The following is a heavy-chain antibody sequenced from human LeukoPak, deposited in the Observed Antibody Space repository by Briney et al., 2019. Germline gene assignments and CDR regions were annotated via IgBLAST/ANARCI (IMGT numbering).Heavy chain of an antibody. CDR1: GFTFSSYW. CDR3: ATGLGYDSSGYDPGAFDI. V-gene: IGHV3-7*01. Sequence: PGGSLRLSCAASGFTFSSYWMSWVRQAPGKGLEWVANIKQDGSEKYYVDSVKGRFTISRDNAKNSLFLQMNSLRAEDTAVYYCATGLGYDSSGYDPGAFDIWGQGTMVTVSS. D-gene: IGHD3-22*01. J-gene: IGHJ3*02. CDR2: IKQDGSEK.